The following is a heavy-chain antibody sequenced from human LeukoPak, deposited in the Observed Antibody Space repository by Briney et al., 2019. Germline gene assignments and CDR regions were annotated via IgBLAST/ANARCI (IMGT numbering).Heavy chain of an antibody. CDR1: GGSISSGSYY. V-gene: IGHV4-61*02. CDR3: ARGHSSSSLIYYYYYMDV. Sequence: SETLSLTCTVSGGSISSGSYYWSWIRQPAGKGLEWIGRIYTSGSTNYNPSLKSRVTISVDTSKNQFSLKLSSVTAADTAVYYCARGHSSSSLIYYYYYMDVWGKGTTVTVSS. D-gene: IGHD6-6*01. CDR2: IYTSGST. J-gene: IGHJ6*03.